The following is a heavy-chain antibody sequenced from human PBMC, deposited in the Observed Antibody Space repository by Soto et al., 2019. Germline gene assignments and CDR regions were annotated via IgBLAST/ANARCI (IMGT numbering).Heavy chain of an antibody. CDR2: ISAYNGNT. D-gene: IGHD1-7*01. CDR1: GYTFTSYG. CDR3: ARGLYNWKYEGLVDY. Sequence: ASVKVSCKASGYTFTSYGISWVRQAPGQGLEWMGWISAYNGNTNYAQKFQGRVTMTRDTSISTAYMELSRLRSDDTAVYYCARGLYNWKYEGLVDYWRQGTLVTVSS. J-gene: IGHJ4*02. V-gene: IGHV1-18*04.